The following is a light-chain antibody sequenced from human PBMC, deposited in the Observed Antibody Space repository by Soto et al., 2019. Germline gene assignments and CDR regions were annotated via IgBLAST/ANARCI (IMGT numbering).Light chain of an antibody. CDR2: EVT. CDR3: SSNKTVSIRV. J-gene: IGLJ1*01. CDR1: NSNVGGYDY. V-gene: IGLV2-14*01. Sequence: DLTNPASVFGSPEQSIAISFPLTNSNVGGYDYVSWYQQQPDKAPKLMIYEVTKRPSGVSNRFSGSKSGNTASLTISGLQSVVEADSDTSSNKTVSIRVFVTRSKVT.